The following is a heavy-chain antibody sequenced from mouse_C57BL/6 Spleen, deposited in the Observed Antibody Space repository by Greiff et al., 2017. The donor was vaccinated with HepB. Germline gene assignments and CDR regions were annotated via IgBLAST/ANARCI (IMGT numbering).Heavy chain of an antibody. CDR3: ARSLDYDGY. V-gene: IGHV1-61*01. CDR1: GYTFTSYW. D-gene: IGHD2-4*01. J-gene: IGHJ2*01. CDR2: IYPSDSET. Sequence: QVHVKQPGAELVRPGSSVKLSCKASGYTFTSYWMDWVKQRPGQGLEWIGNIYPSDSETHYNQKFKDKATLTVDKSSSTAYMQLSSLTSEDSAVYYCARSLDYDGYWGQGTTLTVSS.